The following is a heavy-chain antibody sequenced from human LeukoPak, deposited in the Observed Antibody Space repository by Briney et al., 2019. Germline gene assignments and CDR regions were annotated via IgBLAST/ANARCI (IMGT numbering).Heavy chain of an antibody. CDR1: GFIFSTYW. CDR3: ARGGGYASDY. V-gene: IGHV3-7*04. D-gene: IGHD2-2*01. J-gene: IGHJ4*02. Sequence: GGSLRLSCAASGFIFSTYWMSWVRQAPGKGLEWVATIKQDGSEKFYVDSAKGRFTISRDNAKKSLYLQMNSLRGEDTAIYYCARGGGYASDYWGQGTLVTVSS. CDR2: IKQDGSEK.